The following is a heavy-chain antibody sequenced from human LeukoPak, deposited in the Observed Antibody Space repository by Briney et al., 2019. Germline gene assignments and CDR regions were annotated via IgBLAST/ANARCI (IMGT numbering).Heavy chain of an antibody. CDR1: GGSFSGYY. Sequence: PSETLSLTCAVYGGSFSGYYWSWIRQPPGKGLKWIGEINHSGSSNYNPSLKSRVTISVDTSKNQFSLKLSSVTAADTAVYYCARAGPHTGRRRHFDYWGQGTLVTVSS. CDR2: INHSGSS. J-gene: IGHJ4*02. V-gene: IGHV4-34*01. D-gene: IGHD3-10*01. CDR3: ARAGPHTGRRRHFDY.